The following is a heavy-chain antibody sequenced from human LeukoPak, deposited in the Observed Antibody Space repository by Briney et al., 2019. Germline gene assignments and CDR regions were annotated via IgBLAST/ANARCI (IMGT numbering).Heavy chain of an antibody. J-gene: IGHJ5*02. CDR1: GGSFSGYY. CDR3: ARDGPFGSLDP. CDR2: IYYSGST. D-gene: IGHD3-10*01. V-gene: IGHV4-30-4*01. Sequence: SETLSLTCAVYGGSFSGYYWSWIRQPPGKGLEWIGYIYYSGSTYYNPSLKSRVTISVDTSKNQFSLKLSSVTAADTAVYYCARDGPFGSLDPWGQGTLVTVSS.